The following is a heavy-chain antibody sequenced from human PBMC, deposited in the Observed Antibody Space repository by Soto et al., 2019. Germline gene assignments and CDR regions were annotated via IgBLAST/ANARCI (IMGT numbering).Heavy chain of an antibody. J-gene: IGHJ3*02. CDR1: GYTFTSYY. Sequence: ASVKVSCKASGYTFTSYYMHWVRQAPGQGLEWMGIMNPSGGSTSYAQKFEGIVTMTRDTCTSTVYMELSSLRSEDTAVYYCASGMKRAEAFDIWGQGTMVTVSS. D-gene: IGHD1-1*01. V-gene: IGHV1-46*01. CDR2: MNPSGGST. CDR3: ASGMKRAEAFDI.